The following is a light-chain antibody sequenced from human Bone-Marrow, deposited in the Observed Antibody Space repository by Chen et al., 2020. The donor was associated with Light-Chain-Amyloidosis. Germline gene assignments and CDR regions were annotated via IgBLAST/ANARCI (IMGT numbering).Light chain of an antibody. CDR1: SGSIATNY. CDR3: QSYLGSSHWV. Sequence: NFMLTQPHSVSESPGKTVIISCTRSSGSIATNYVQWYQQRPGSSPTTVIYEDDQRPSGVPDRCSGSSDRSANTASLPISGLKPEDEADDYFQSYLGSSHWVFGGGTKLTVL. CDR2: EDD. J-gene: IGLJ3*02. V-gene: IGLV6-57*01.